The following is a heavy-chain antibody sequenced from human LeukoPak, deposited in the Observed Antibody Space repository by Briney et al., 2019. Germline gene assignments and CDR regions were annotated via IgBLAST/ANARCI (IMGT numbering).Heavy chain of an antibody. V-gene: IGHV1-46*01. Sequence: ASVKVSCKTSGYTFTRSYMHWVRQAPGQGFEWMGIINPSGGSTIHAQKFQGSVTMARDTSTSTVYMELSSLRSEDTAVYYCARGAGPYYFDYWGQGTLVTVSS. CDR2: INPSGGST. CDR3: ARGAGPYYFDY. J-gene: IGHJ4*02. CDR1: GYTFTRSY.